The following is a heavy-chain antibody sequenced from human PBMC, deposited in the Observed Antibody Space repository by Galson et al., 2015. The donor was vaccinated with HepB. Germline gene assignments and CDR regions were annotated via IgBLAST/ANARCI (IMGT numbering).Heavy chain of an antibody. V-gene: IGHV4-39*01. CDR3: AKTGRGPGITVDFDY. CDR1: GGSISSTTYY. CDR2: IYYSGTT. Sequence: SETLSLTCIVSGGSISSTTYYWGWIRQSPGKGLEWIGSIYYSGTTYYNPSLKSRVTISVDTSKNQFSLKLSSVTAADTAIYYCAKTGRGPGITVDFDYWGQGTLVTVSS. J-gene: IGHJ4*02. D-gene: IGHD6-19*01.